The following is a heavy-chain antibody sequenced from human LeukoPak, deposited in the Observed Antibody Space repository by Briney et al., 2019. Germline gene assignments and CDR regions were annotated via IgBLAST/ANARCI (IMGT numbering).Heavy chain of an antibody. V-gene: IGHV4-34*01. CDR2: INHSGST. D-gene: IGHD5-18*01. CDR1: GGSFSGYY. Sequence: PSETLSLTCAVYGGSFSGYYWSWIRQPPGKGLEWIGEINHSGSTNYNPSLKSRVTISVDTSKNQFSLKLSSVTAADTAVYYCARQVDTAMVRDWGQGTPVTVSS. J-gene: IGHJ4*02. CDR3: ARQVDTAMVRD.